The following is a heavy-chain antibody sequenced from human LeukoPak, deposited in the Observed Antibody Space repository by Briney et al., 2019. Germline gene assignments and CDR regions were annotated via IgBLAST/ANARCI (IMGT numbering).Heavy chain of an antibody. CDR1: GGSISSYS. CDR2: IYYSGST. Sequence: KPSETLSLTCTVSGGSISSYSWSWIRQPPGKRLEWIGCIYYSGSTNYNPSLKSRVTISVDMSKNQFSLRLTSVTAADTAVYYCARERTRPFSITSFSWFDPWGQGTLVTVSS. CDR3: ARERTRPFSITSFSWFDP. V-gene: IGHV4-59*01. D-gene: IGHD2-2*01. J-gene: IGHJ5*02.